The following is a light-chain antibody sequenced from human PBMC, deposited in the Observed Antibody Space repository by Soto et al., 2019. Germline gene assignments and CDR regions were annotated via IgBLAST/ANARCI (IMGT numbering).Light chain of an antibody. V-gene: IGKV3-15*01. Sequence: EIVMTQSPATLSVSPGERATLSCRASQSVSSNLAWYQQKPGQAPRLLIYGAYTRAAGIPARFGGSGSGTEFTLTISSLQSEDFAVYYCQQYNNWPPWTCGQGTKVDI. CDR1: QSVSSN. CDR3: QQYNNWPPWT. CDR2: GAY. J-gene: IGKJ1*01.